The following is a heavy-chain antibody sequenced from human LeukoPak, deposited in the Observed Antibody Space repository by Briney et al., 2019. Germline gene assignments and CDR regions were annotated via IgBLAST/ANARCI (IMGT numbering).Heavy chain of an antibody. D-gene: IGHD1-26*01. Sequence: LSLTCTVSGGSISSSSYYWGWIRQAPGKGLEWVSYISSSSSYTNYADSVKGRFTISRDNAKNSLYLQMNSLRAEDTAVYYCAREGELLVDYWGQGTLVTVSS. CDR2: ISSSSSYT. CDR3: AREGELLVDY. V-gene: IGHV3-11*06. CDR1: GGSISSSSYY. J-gene: IGHJ4*02.